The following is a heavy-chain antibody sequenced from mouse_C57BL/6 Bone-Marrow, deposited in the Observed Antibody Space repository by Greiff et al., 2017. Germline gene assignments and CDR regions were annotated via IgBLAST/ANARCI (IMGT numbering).Heavy chain of an antibody. CDR1: GFTFSSYG. D-gene: IGHD2-2*01. Sequence: EVQLVESGGDLVKPGGSLKLSCAASGFTFSSYGMSWVRQTPDKRLEWVATISSGGSYTYYPDSVKGRFTISRDNAKNTLYLQMSSLKSEDTAMYYCAIPMVTPYWCQGTLVTVSA. J-gene: IGHJ3*01. CDR2: ISSGGSYT. V-gene: IGHV5-6*01. CDR3: AIPMVTPY.